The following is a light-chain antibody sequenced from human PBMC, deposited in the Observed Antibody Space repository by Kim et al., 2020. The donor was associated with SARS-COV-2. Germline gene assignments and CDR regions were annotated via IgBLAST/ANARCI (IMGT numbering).Light chain of an antibody. J-gene: IGLJ3*02. CDR2: RNN. CDR1: SNNVGNQG. Sequence: QAGLTQPPSVSKGLRQTATLTCTGNSNNVGNQGAAWLQRHQGHPPKLLSYRNNNRPSGISERLSASRSGNTASLTITGLQPEDEADYYCSAWDNSLSAWVFGGGTQLTVL. V-gene: IGLV10-54*01. CDR3: SAWDNSLSAWV.